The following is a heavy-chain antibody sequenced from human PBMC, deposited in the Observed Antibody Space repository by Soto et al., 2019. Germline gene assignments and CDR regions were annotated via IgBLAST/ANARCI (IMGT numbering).Heavy chain of an antibody. D-gene: IGHD2-15*01. J-gene: IGHJ4*02. V-gene: IGHV3-23*01. CDR3: AKVEVGYFDY. Sequence: APGRGLEWYSAISGRGRSTYIAGSLKGRFTISKDNTKSALYLQMNSMRAEDTAVYYCAKVEVGYFDYWGQGTLVTVSS. CDR2: ISGRGRST.